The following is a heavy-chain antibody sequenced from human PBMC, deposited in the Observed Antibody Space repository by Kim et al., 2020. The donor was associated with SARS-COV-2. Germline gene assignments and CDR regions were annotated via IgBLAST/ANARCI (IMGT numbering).Heavy chain of an antibody. D-gene: IGHD3-10*01. J-gene: IGHJ6*02. CDR3: ARDLGSGSYYYGMDV. Sequence: SETLSLTCTVSGGSISSGGYYWSWIRQHPGKGLEWIGYIYYSGSTYYNPSLKSRVTISVDTSKNQFSLKLNSVTAADTAVYYCARDLGSGSYYYGMDVWGQGTPVPVSS. V-gene: IGHV4-31*03. CDR1: GGSISSGGYY. CDR2: IYYSGST.